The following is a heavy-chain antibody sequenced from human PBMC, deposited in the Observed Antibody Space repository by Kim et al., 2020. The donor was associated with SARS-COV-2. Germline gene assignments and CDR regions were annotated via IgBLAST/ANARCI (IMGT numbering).Heavy chain of an antibody. D-gene: IGHD6-6*01. Sequence: AQKLQGRVTMTTDTSTSTAYMELRSLRSDDTAVYYCAGGHSSSSSYYFDYWGQGTLVTVSS. CDR3: AGGHSSSSSYYFDY. V-gene: IGHV1-18*01. J-gene: IGHJ4*02.